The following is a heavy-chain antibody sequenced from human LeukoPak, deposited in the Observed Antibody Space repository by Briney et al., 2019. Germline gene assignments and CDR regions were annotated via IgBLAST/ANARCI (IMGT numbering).Heavy chain of an antibody. D-gene: IGHD3-10*01. CDR2: ITNSGGDT. Sequence: GGSLRLSCAASGFTFSRYAMSWVRQAPGKGLEWVSAITNSGGDTCHADSVKSRFTISRDNSENTLYMQMNSLRVEDTAVYYCAKGSDSSRPYHFDYWGQGTLVTVSS. CDR1: GFTFSRYA. CDR3: AKGSDSSRPYHFDY. V-gene: IGHV3-23*01. J-gene: IGHJ4*02.